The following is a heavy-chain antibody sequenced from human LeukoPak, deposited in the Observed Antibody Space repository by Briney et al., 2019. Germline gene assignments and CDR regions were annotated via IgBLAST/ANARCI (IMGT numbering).Heavy chain of an antibody. CDR3: APRVVGSAPFDY. D-gene: IGHD2-15*01. V-gene: IGHV3-30*03. CDR2: ISYDGSNK. J-gene: IGHJ4*02. Sequence: GGSLRLSCAASGFTFSSYSMNWVRQAPGKGLEWVAVISYDGSNKYYADSVKGRFTISRDNSKNTLYLQMNNLRAEDTAVYYCAPRVVGSAPFDYWGQGTLVTVSS. CDR1: GFTFSSYS.